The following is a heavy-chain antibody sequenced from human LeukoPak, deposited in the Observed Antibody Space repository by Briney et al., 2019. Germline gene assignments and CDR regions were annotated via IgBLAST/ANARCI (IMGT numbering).Heavy chain of an antibody. V-gene: IGHV4-39*07. CDR2: IYYSGST. D-gene: IGHD6-13*01. CDR1: GGSISSSGYY. CDR3: ARGEKQLSKRLGY. Sequence: SETLSLTCIVSGGSISSSGYYWGWIRQPPGKGLEWIGSIYYSGSTYYNPSLKSRVTISVDMSKNQFSLKLSSVTAADTAVYYCARGEKQLSKRLGYWGQGTLVTVSS. J-gene: IGHJ4*02.